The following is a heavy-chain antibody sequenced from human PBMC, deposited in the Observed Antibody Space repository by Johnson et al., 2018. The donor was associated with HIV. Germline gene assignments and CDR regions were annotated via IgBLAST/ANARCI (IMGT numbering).Heavy chain of an antibody. CDR1: AFTSSSSS. V-gene: IGHV3-48*04. Sequence: MLLVESGGGLVQPGRSLRLSCAASAFTSSSSSMHWVRQAPGKGLEWVSAISGSGNSMYYADSVKGRFTISRDNAKNSLYLQMNSLRAEDTAVYYCARGLRWGLHDAFDIWGQGTMVTVSS. D-gene: IGHD7-27*01. CDR3: ARGLRWGLHDAFDI. J-gene: IGHJ3*02. CDR2: ISGSGNSM.